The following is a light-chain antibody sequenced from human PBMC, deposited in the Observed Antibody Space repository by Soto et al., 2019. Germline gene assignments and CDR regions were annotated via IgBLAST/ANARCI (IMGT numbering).Light chain of an antibody. CDR2: DAS. CDR3: QQSYYTPLT. Sequence: EVMMTQSPDTLSVSPGETATLPCRASRSLSSNLAWYQQKPGQAPRLLIYDASTRATGIPGRFSGSGSGTEFSLTISSLQSEDFATYYCQQSYYTPLTFGGGTKVDIK. CDR1: RSLSSN. J-gene: IGKJ4*01. V-gene: IGKV3-15*01.